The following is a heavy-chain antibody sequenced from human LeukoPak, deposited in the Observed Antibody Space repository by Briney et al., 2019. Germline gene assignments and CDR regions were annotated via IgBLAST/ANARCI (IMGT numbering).Heavy chain of an antibody. CDR2: INPNSGGT. J-gene: IGHJ3*02. CDR1: GYTFTGYY. D-gene: IGHD2-2*01. CDR3: ARGGRQDIVVVLDAFDI. Sequence: GASVTVSCKASGYTFTGYYMHWVRQAPGQGLEWMGWINPNSGGTNYAQKFQGWVTMTRDTSISTAYMELSRLRSDDTAVYYCARGGRQDIVVVLDAFDIWGQGTMVTVSS. V-gene: IGHV1-2*04.